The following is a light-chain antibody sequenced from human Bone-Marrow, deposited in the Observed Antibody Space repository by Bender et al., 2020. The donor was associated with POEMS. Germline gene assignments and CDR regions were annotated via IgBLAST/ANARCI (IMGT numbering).Light chain of an antibody. Sequence: QSALTQPASVSGSPGQSITISCTGTSSDVGSYNVFSWYQQHPGRAPKLVIYEVTKRPSGVSNLFSGSKSGNTASLTISGLQAYDEADYYCCSYAGSATFVLFGGGTKLTVL. V-gene: IGLV2-23*02. CDR3: CSYAGSATFVL. CDR1: SSDVGSYNV. CDR2: EVT. J-gene: IGLJ2*01.